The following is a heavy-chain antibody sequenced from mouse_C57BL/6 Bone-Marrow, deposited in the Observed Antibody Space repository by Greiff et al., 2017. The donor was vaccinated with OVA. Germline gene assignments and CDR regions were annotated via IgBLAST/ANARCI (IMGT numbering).Heavy chain of an antibody. CDR1: GYAFTNYL. CDR3: ASPLCYSSSSHAMDY. D-gene: IGHD1-1*01. V-gene: IGHV1-54*01. Sequence: QVQLQQSGAELVRPGTSVKVSCKASGYAFTNYLIEWVKQRPGQGLEWIGVINPGSGGTNYNEKFSGKATLTANTSSSTAFMQLSSLTSEDSGVYFCASPLCYSSSSHAMDYWGQGTSVTVSA. J-gene: IGHJ4*01. CDR2: INPGSGGT.